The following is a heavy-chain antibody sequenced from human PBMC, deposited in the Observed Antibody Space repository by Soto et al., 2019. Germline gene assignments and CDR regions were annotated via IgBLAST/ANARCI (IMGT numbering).Heavy chain of an antibody. V-gene: IGHV1-46*01. Sequence: ASVKVSCKASGYTFTSYDMHWVRQAPGQGLEWMGIINPSGGSTSYAQKFQGRVTMTRDTSTSTVYMELSSLRSGDTAVYYCARGAGYQLLIDYYGMDVWGQGTTVTVSS. CDR2: INPSGGST. J-gene: IGHJ6*02. D-gene: IGHD2-2*01. CDR3: ARGAGYQLLIDYYGMDV. CDR1: GYTFTSYD.